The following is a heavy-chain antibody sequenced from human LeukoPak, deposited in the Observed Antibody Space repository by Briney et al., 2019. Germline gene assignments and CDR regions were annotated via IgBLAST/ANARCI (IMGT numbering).Heavy chain of an antibody. CDR3: ASSGSYYSAPFDC. V-gene: IGHV4-4*02. D-gene: IGHD1-26*01. Sequence: SGTLSLTCAVSGGSISSSNWWSWVRQPPGKGPEWIGEIYHSGSTNYNPSLKSRVTISVDKSKNQFSLKLSSVTAADTAVYYCASSGSYYSAPFDCWGQGTLVTVSS. CDR2: IYHSGST. J-gene: IGHJ4*02. CDR1: GGSISSSNW.